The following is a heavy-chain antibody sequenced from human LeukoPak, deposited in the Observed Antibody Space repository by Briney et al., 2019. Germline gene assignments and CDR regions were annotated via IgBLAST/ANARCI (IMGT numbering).Heavy chain of an antibody. Sequence: SETLSLTCTVTGGPISIGRYYWGWIRQPPGKGLEWIGEINHSGSTNYNPSLKSRVTISVDTSKNQFSLKLSSVTAADTAVYYCARGSNIGLAYWGQGTLVTVSS. CDR3: ARGSNIGLAY. CDR2: INHSGST. CDR1: GGPISIGRYY. D-gene: IGHD2-8*01. J-gene: IGHJ4*02. V-gene: IGHV4-39*07.